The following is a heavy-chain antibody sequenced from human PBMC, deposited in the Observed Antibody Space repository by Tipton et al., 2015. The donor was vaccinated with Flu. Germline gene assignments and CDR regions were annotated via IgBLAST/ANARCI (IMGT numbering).Heavy chain of an antibody. D-gene: IGHD3-10*01. J-gene: IGHJ6*02. Sequence: TLSLTCTVSGGSISSGGYYWSWIRQHPGKGLEWIGYIYYSGSTYYNPSLKSRVTISVDTSKNQFSLKLSSVTAADTAVYYCARVYYGSGPMGYYYGMDVWGQGTTVTVSS. V-gene: IGHV4-31*03. CDR2: IYYSGST. CDR1: GGSISSGGYY. CDR3: ARVYYGSGPMGYYYGMDV.